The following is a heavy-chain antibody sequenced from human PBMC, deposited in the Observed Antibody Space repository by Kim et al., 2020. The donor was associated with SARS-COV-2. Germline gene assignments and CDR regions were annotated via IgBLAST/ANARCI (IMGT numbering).Heavy chain of an antibody. V-gene: IGHV1-3*01. J-gene: IGHJ3*02. CDR3: AGEKREGDPEDAFDI. D-gene: IGHD3-16*01. Sequence: ASVKVSCKASGYTFTSYAMHWVRQAPGQRLEWMGWINAGNGNTKYSQKFQGRVTITRDTSASTAYMELSSLRSEDTAVYYCAGEKREGDPEDAFDIWGQGTMDTVSS. CDR1: GYTFTSYA. CDR2: INAGNGNT.